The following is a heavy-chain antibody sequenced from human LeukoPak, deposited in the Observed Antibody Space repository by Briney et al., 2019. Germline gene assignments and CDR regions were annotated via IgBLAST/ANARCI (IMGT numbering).Heavy chain of an antibody. Sequence: GESLKISCKGSRYSFTSYWIGWVRQMPGKGLEWMGIIYPGDSDTRYSPSFQGQVTISADKSISTAYLQWSSLKASDTAMYYCAAGSTEEFPGIAVTDAFDIWGQGTMVTVSS. CDR2: IYPGDSDT. J-gene: IGHJ3*02. D-gene: IGHD6-19*01. V-gene: IGHV5-51*01. CDR3: AAGSTEEFPGIAVTDAFDI. CDR1: RYSFTSYW.